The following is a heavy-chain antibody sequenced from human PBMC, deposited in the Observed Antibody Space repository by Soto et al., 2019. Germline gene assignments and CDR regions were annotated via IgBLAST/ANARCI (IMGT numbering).Heavy chain of an antibody. J-gene: IGHJ5*02. Sequence: GSRRLSCAVSGFTFSSYGMHWGRQAPGKALEWVAVISYDGGNKYYADSVKGRFTISRDNSKNTLYLQMNSLRAEDTAVYYCAKGASCTGGSCYSHFTPWGQGA. CDR2: ISYDGGNK. CDR1: GFTFSSYG. D-gene: IGHD2-15*01. CDR3: AKGASCTGGSCYSHFTP. V-gene: IGHV3-30*18.